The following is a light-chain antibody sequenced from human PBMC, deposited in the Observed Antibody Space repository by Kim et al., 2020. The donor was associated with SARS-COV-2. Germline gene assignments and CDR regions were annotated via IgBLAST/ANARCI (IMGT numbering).Light chain of an antibody. CDR1: SLRKYH. CDR2: DKN. J-gene: IGLJ3*02. CDR3: GSRDNNGPGV. V-gene: IGLV3-19*01. Sequence: WEQTVRITCRGDSLRKYHASWYQQKPGQATILVMHDKNNVRPSGVPDRFSGANSGNTAFLTISGAQVEDEAAYYCGSRDNNGPGVLGGGTQLTVL.